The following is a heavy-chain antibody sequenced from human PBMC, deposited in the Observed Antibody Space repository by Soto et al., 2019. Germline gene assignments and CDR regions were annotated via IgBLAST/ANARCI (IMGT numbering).Heavy chain of an antibody. V-gene: IGHV3-23*01. CDR1: GFTFSSYA. Sequence: EVHLLESGGGLVQPGGSLRLSCTASGFTFSSYAMTWVRQAPGRGLEGVSGITASGGRTFYADSVKGRFTISRDNSRSTLYLQMNSLRAEDTAVYYCAKDTRYADYARWFDSWGQGTLVTVSS. J-gene: IGHJ5*01. CDR2: ITASGGRT. D-gene: IGHD4-17*01. CDR3: AKDTRYADYARWFDS.